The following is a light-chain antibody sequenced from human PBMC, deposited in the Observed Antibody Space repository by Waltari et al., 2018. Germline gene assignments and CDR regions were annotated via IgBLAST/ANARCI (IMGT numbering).Light chain of an antibody. V-gene: IGLV2-11*01. J-gene: IGLJ3*02. Sequence: QSALTQPRSVSGSPGQSATIPCTGTSSDVGNYNYFSWYQQQPDKAPKLLIYDVTKRPSGVPDRFSGSKSGNAASLTISGLQAEDEADYHCCSLAGSYTWVFGGGTKLTVL. CDR3: CSLAGSYTWV. CDR2: DVT. CDR1: SSDVGNYNY.